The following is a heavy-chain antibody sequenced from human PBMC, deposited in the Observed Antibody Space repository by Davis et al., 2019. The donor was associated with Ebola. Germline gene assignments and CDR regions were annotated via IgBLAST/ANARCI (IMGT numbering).Heavy chain of an antibody. Sequence: ASVKVSCKVSGNTLTEFSIHWVRQAPGKGLEWMGGFDSEGGETTYSQKFQGRVTMTEDRSTDTAHMELSSLRSEDTAVYYCARDLAYYYDSSGFDIWGQGTMVTVSS. V-gene: IGHV1-24*01. J-gene: IGHJ3*02. CDR2: FDSEGGET. D-gene: IGHD3-22*01. CDR1: GNTLTEFS. CDR3: ARDLAYYYDSSGFDI.